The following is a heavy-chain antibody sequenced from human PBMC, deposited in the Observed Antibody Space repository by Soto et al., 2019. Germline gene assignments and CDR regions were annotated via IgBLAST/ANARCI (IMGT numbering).Heavy chain of an antibody. CDR3: AKEEDMITFGGVIVTDSPLDY. V-gene: IGHV3-23*01. CDR2: ISGSGGST. Sequence: GGSLRLSCAASGFTFSSYAMSWVRQAPGKGLEWVSAISGSGGSTYYADSVKGRFTISRDNSKNTLYLQMNSLRAEDTAVYYCAKEEDMITFGGVIVTDSPLDYWGQGT. D-gene: IGHD3-16*02. J-gene: IGHJ4*02. CDR1: GFTFSSYA.